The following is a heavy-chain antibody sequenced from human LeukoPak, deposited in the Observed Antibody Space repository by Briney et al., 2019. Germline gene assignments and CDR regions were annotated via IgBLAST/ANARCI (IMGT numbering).Heavy chain of an antibody. Sequence: SQTLSLTCTVSGGPISSGGYYWTWIRQHPGKGLAWIGYIYYSGNTYYNPSLKSRVTISVDTSKNQFSLKLSSVTAADTAVYYCAREGTYGDSEVFDYWGQGTLVTVSP. D-gene: IGHD4-17*01. V-gene: IGHV4-31*03. J-gene: IGHJ4*02. CDR2: IYYSGNT. CDR3: AREGTYGDSEVFDY. CDR1: GGPISSGGYY.